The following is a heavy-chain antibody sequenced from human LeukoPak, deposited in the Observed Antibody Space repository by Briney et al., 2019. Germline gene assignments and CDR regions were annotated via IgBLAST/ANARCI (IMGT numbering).Heavy chain of an antibody. V-gene: IGHV5-51*01. Sequence: GESLKISCKGSGYSFTSYWIGWVRQMPGKGLEWMGIIYPGDSDTRYSPSFQGQVTISADKSISTAYLQWSSLKASDTAMYYCATQSRGGSKTRGCYFDYWGQGTLVTVSS. CDR2: IYPGDSDT. CDR1: GYSFTSYW. CDR3: ATQSRGGSKTRGCYFDY. J-gene: IGHJ4*02. D-gene: IGHD3-10*01.